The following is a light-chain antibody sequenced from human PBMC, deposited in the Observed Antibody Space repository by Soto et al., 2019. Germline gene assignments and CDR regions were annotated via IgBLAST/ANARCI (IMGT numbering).Light chain of an antibody. CDR3: QHRSNCPLYL. Sequence: EIVLTQSPATLSLSPGERATLSCRASQSVSSSLAWYKQKPGQAPRLLIYDASNRATGIPVRFSGSGSGTDFTLTISSLEPEDFSVYYCQHRSNCPLYLFGQSTHLDIK. CDR2: DAS. CDR1: QSVSSS. J-gene: IGKJ2*01. V-gene: IGKV3-11*01.